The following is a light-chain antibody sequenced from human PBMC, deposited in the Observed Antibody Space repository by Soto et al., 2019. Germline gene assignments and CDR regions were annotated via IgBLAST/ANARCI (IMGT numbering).Light chain of an antibody. CDR1: QSVGNN. V-gene: IGKV3-11*01. Sequence: EIVLTQSPATLSLSPGERATLSCRASQSVGNNLAWYQQKPGQAPGLLIYEASTRATGIPARFSGSGSGTDFTLTISSLEPEDFAVYYCQQHANLPLTFGGGTKLDIK. CDR2: EAS. J-gene: IGKJ4*01. CDR3: QQHANLPLT.